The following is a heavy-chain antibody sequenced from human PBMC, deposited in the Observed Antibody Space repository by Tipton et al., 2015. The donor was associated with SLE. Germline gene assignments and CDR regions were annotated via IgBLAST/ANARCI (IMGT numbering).Heavy chain of an antibody. D-gene: IGHD1-1*01. J-gene: IGHJ5*01. V-gene: IGHV4-39*07. CDR1: SGSLSNNDY. CDR2: ICCGGNT. Sequence: TLSLTCTISSGSLSNNDYWGWIRRAPGKRLEWVGSICCGGNTYYNPSLKSRVAISLDASKTQFSLKLNSVTAADTAVYYCARDEYNRNWFKYWGHRTLVTVSS. CDR3: ARDEYNRNWFKY.